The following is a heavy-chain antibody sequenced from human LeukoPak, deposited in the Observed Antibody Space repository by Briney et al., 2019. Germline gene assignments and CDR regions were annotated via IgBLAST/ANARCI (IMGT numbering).Heavy chain of an antibody. V-gene: IGHV4-30-2*01. CDR2: IYHSGST. CDR1: VGSISSGGYS. J-gene: IGHJ3*02. CDR3: ATGGYYDSSGYYYHAFDI. Sequence: SETLSLTCAVSVGSISSGGYSWSSIRQPPGKGLEWLGYIYHSGSTYYNPSLKSRVTISVDRSKNQFSLKLSSVTAADTAVYYCATGGYYDSSGYYYHAFDIWGQGTMVTVSS. D-gene: IGHD3-22*01.